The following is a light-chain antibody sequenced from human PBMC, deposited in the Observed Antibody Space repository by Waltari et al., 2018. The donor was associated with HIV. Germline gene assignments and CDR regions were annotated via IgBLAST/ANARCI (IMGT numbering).Light chain of an antibody. J-gene: IGLJ2*01. CDR3: SSYAGSNNLL. CDR1: SSDVGGYNF. CDR2: EVS. V-gene: IGLV2-8*01. Sequence: QSALTQPPSASGSPGQSVTISCTGTSSDVGGYNFVSWYKQHPGKAPKLLIFEVSKRPSGVPDRFSGSKSGNTASLTVSGLQPEDEADYYCSSYAGSNNLLFGGGTKLTVL.